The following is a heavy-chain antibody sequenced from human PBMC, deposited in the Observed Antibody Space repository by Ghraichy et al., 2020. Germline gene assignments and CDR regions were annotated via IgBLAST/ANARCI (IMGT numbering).Heavy chain of an antibody. CDR2: ISGSGGST. CDR1: GFTFSSYA. Sequence: GGSLRLSCAASGFTFSSYAMSWVRQAPGKGLEWVSAISGSGGSTYYADSVKGRFTISRDNSKNTLYLQMNSLRAEDTAVYYCAKDYRYSGDGDYFAFYWYFDLWGRGTLVTVSS. CDR3: AKDYRYSGDGDYFAFYWYFDL. D-gene: IGHD4-17*01. V-gene: IGHV3-23*01. J-gene: IGHJ2*01.